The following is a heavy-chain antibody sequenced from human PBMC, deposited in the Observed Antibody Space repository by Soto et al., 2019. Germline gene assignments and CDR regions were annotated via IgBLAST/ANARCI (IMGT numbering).Heavy chain of an antibody. D-gene: IGHD6-13*01. CDR2: IWYDGSNK. J-gene: IGHJ4*02. CDR1: GFTFSSYG. V-gene: IGHV3-33*01. Sequence: GGSLRLSCAASGFTFSSYGMHWVRQAPGKGLEWVAVIWYDGSNKYYADSVEGRFTISRDNSKNTLYLQMNSLRAEDTAVYYCARDSSSWTGSHKTGFDYWGQGTLVTVSS. CDR3: ARDSSSWTGSHKTGFDY.